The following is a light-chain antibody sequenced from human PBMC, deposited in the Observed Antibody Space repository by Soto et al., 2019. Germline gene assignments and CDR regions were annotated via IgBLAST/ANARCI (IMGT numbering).Light chain of an antibody. CDR1: SNDVGAFDY. CDR3: SSYTTNNGHV. V-gene: IGLV2-14*01. Sequence: QSALTQPASVSASPGQSISISCTGTSNDVGAFDYVSWYQQHPGKAPKLIIFEVFNRPSGVSTRFSGSKSGSTASLTISGLQAEYEADYFCSSYTTNNGHVFGGGTKLTVL. J-gene: IGLJ2*01. CDR2: EVF.